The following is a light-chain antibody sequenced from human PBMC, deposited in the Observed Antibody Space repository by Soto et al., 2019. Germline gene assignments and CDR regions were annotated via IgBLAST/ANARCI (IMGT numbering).Light chain of an antibody. CDR1: IXNIGSNP. CDR3: AAWDDRLSAYV. J-gene: IGLJ1*01. Sequence: QSVLTQPPSASGTPGQRVTISCSGGIXNIGSNPVYWHQHLPGTAPKLLVYRNNQRPSGVPDRFSDSKSGTSAFLAISGLRSEDEADYYCAAWDDRLSAYVFGTGTKVTVL. V-gene: IGLV1-47*01. CDR2: RNN.